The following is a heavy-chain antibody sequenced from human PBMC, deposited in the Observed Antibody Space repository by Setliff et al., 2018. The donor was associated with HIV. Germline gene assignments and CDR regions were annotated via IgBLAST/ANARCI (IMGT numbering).Heavy chain of an antibody. D-gene: IGHD1-1*01. CDR2: IYHSGST. CDR1: GDSISSSNW. J-gene: IGHJ6*03. V-gene: IGHV4-4*02. Sequence: SETLSLTCAVSGDSISSSNWWSWVRQPPGKGLEWIGEIYHSGSTNYNPSLKSRVTISVDKSKNQFSLKLSSVTAADTAIYFCARVRDPNWNYDMDVWGQGTTVTVSS. CDR3: ARVRDPNWNYDMDV.